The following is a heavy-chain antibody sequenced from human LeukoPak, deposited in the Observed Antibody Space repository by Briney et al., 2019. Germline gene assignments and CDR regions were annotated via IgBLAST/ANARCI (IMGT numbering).Heavy chain of an antibody. D-gene: IGHD6-19*01. CDR3: ARDVRAVAGTNWFDP. CDR1: GGSISRYY. CDR2: IYYSGST. V-gene: IGHV4-59*01. J-gene: IGHJ5*02. Sequence: SETLSLTCTVSGGSISRYYWSWIRQPPGKGLEWIGYIYYSGSTNYNPSLKSRVTISVDTSTNQFSLKPSSVTAADTAVYYCARDVRAVAGTNWFDPWGQGTLVTVSS.